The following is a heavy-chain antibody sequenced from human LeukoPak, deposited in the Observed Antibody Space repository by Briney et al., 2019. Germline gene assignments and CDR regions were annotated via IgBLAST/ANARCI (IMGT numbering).Heavy chain of an antibody. J-gene: IGHJ4*02. CDR2: ISWNSGSI. Sequence: GGSLRLSCAASGFTFDDYAMHWVRQAPGKGLEWVSGISWNSGSIGYADSVKGRFTISRGNAKNSLYLQMNSLRAEDTALYYCEKPLLGEFPYYFDGWGQGTLVTVSS. CDR1: GFTFDDYA. D-gene: IGHD3-16*01. CDR3: EKPLLGEFPYYFDG. V-gene: IGHV3-9*01.